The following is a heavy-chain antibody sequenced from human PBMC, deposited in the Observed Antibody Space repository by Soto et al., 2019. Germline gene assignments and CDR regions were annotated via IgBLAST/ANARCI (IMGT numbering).Heavy chain of an antibody. CDR1: GYTFTGYY. J-gene: IGHJ6*02. CDR3: ARTVAENSYGMDG. V-gene: IGHV1-2*04. D-gene: IGHD6-19*01. CDR2: INPNSGGT. Sequence: ASVKVSCKASGYTFTGYYMHWVRQAPGQGLEWMGWINPNSGGTNYAQKFQGWVTMTRDTSISTAYMELSRLRSDDTAVYYCARTVAENSYGMDGWGQGTTVPVSS.